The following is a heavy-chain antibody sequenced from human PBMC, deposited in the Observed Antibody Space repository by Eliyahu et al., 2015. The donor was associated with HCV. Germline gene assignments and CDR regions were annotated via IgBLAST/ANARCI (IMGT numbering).Heavy chain of an antibody. J-gene: IGHJ5*02. CDR2: IHYRGXT. V-gene: IGHV4-59*01. D-gene: IGHD6-19*01. CDR3: ASGGGGIAVAGTGGWFDP. CDR1: GGSIXTYY. Sequence: QVQLQESGPGLVKPSETLSLTCTXSGGSIXTYYXXWIRQPPGKGLXWXGYIHYRGXTNYNPSLKSRVTISVDTSKNQFSLSLTSVTAADTAVYYCASGGGGIAVAGTGGWFDPWGQGTLVTVSS.